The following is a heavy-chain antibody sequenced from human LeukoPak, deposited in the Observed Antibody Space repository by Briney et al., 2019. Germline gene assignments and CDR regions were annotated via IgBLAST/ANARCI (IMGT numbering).Heavy chain of an antibody. CDR1: GGTFSSYA. Sequence: SVKVSCKASGGTFSSYAISWVRQAPGQGLEWMGGIIPIFGTANYAQKFQGRVTITADKTTSTAYMELSSLRSEDTAVYYCASPDFYDSSGYSAFDIWGQGTMVTVSS. CDR2: IIPIFGTA. V-gene: IGHV1-69*06. D-gene: IGHD3-22*01. J-gene: IGHJ3*02. CDR3: ASPDFYDSSGYSAFDI.